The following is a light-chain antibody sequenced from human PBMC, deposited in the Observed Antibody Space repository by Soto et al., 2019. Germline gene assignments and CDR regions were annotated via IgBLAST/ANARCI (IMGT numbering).Light chain of an antibody. CDR1: QSVSSSY. CDR2: GAS. J-gene: IGKJ1*01. Sequence: EIVLTQSPGTLSLSPGERATLSCRASQSVSSSYLAWYQQKPGQAPRLLLYGASSRATGIPDRFSGSGSGTDFTLTISRLETEDFAGYYCQQYGSSPKLTFGQGTKVAIK. CDR3: QQYGSSPKLT. V-gene: IGKV3-20*01.